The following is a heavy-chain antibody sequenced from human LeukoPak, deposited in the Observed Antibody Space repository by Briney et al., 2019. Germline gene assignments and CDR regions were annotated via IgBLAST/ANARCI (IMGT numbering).Heavy chain of an antibody. CDR2: IYYSGST. V-gene: IGHV4-59*01. CDR3: ARVDVDTGGGMDV. CDR1: GGSISSYY. J-gene: IGHJ6*02. Sequence: SETLSLTCTVSGGSISSYYWSWIRQPPGKGLEWIGYIYYSGSTNYNPSLKSRVTISVDTSKNQFSLKLSSVTAADTAVYYCARVDVDTGGGMDVWGQGTTVTVSS. D-gene: IGHD5-18*01.